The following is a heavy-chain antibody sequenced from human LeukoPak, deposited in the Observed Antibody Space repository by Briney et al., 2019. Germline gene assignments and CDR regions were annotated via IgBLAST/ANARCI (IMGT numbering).Heavy chain of an antibody. CDR1: EFTFKVYS. CDR3: ARDRGGDYPYYYYYMDV. J-gene: IGHJ6*03. D-gene: IGHD4-17*01. CDR2: IYSGGST. V-gene: IGHV3-53*01. Sequence: GESLRLSCVASEFTFKVYSMHSVRQAPGKGLEWDSVIYSGGSTYYADSVKGRFTISRDNSKNTLYLQMNSLRAEDTAVYYCARDRGGDYPYYYYYMDVWGKGTTVTVSS.